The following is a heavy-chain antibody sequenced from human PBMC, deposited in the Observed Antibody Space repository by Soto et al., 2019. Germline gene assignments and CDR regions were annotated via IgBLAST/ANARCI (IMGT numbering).Heavy chain of an antibody. J-gene: IGHJ5*02. Sequence: SETLSLTCAVSGGSISSSNWWSWLRQPPGKGLEWIGEIYHSGSTNYNPSLKSRVTISVDKSKNQFSLKLSSVTAADTAVYYCARDNYGSGSYYSYNWFDPWGQGTLVTVSS. CDR3: ARDNYGSGSYYSYNWFDP. D-gene: IGHD3-10*01. CDR1: GGSISSSNW. CDR2: IYHSGST. V-gene: IGHV4-4*02.